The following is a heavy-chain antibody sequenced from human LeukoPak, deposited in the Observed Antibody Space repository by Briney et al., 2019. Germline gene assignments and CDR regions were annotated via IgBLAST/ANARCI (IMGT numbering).Heavy chain of an antibody. CDR3: ARVVDWNYKNWFDP. V-gene: IGHV3-21*01. D-gene: IGHD1-7*01. J-gene: IGHJ5*02. CDR2: ISSSSSYI. Sequence: KAGGSLRLSCAASGFTFSSYSMNWVRQAPGKGLEWVSSISSSSSYIYYADSVKGRFTISRDNAKNSLYLQMNSLRAEDTAVYYCARVVDWNYKNWFDPWGQGTLVTVSS. CDR1: GFTFSSYS.